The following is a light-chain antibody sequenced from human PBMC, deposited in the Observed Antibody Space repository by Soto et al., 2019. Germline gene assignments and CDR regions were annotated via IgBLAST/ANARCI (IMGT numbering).Light chain of an antibody. CDR1: SSDVGSYDY. CDR3: SSFSSSSTPYV. Sequence: QSVLIQPPSVSGSPGQSVTISCTGTSSDVGSYDYVSWYQQHPGTVPKPMIYNVNSRPSGVSDRFSGSKSGNTASLTISGLQPEDEADYYCSSFSSSSTPYVFGTGTKLTVL. J-gene: IGLJ1*01. CDR2: NVN. V-gene: IGLV2-14*03.